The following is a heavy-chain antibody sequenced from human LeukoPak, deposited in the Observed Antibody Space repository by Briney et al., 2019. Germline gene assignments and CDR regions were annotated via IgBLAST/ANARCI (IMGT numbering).Heavy chain of an antibody. J-gene: IGHJ4*02. CDR2: IKQEGREK. CDR1: RFTFSRYW. V-gene: IGHV3-7*01. D-gene: IGHD3-3*01. Sequence: GGSLRLSCAASRFTFSRYWMSWVGQARGRGLEGVANIKQEGREKLYLDSVRGRFTISRDNVKNSLYLQMNSLRAEDTAVYYCARVDWSGYSSGLDYWGQGPLVTVSS. CDR3: ARVDWSGYSSGLDY.